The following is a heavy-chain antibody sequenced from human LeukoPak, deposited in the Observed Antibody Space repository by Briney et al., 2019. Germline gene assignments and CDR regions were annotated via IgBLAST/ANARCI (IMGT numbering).Heavy chain of an antibody. D-gene: IGHD2-2*01. J-gene: IGHJ5*02. Sequence: PGGSLRLSCAASGFTFSSYGMHWVRQAPGKGLEWVAFIRYDGSNKYYADSVKGRFTISRDNSKNTLYLQMNSLRAEDTAVYYCAKVDQLLYNWFDPWGQGTLVTVSP. V-gene: IGHV3-30*02. CDR1: GFTFSSYG. CDR2: IRYDGSNK. CDR3: AKVDQLLYNWFDP.